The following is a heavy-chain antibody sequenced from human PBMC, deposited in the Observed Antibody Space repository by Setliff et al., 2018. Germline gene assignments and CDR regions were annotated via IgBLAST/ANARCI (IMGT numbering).Heavy chain of an antibody. CDR1: GDSIGSNSYY. J-gene: IGHJ6*03. V-gene: IGHV4-61*05. CDR2: IHPWGGSSEST. Sequence: SETLSLTCTVSGDSIGSNSYYWGWIRQPPGKGLEWIGYIHPWGGSSESTNYSPSLKCRITISLDKAKSQFSLKLTSVTVADTAVYYCARSNMGNYYDTGRYYYYYYMDVWGKGTTVTVSS. CDR3: ARSNMGNYYDTGRYYYYYYMDV. D-gene: IGHD3-10*01.